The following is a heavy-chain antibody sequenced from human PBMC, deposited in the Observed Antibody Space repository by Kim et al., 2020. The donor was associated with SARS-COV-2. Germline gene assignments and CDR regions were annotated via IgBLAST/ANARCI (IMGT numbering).Heavy chain of an antibody. V-gene: IGHV5-51*01. CDR2: IFPGDSDT. Sequence: GESLKIPCQGFGYSFTSQWIGWVRQMPGKGLEWMGIIFPGDSDTRYSPSFQGQVTISVDKSKNTAYLQWSSLKASDTAMYYCARRASDCSGGSCYSDLWGQGTRVTVSS. CDR1: GYSFTSQW. D-gene: IGHD2-15*01. J-gene: IGHJ5*02. CDR3: ARRASDCSGGSCYSDL.